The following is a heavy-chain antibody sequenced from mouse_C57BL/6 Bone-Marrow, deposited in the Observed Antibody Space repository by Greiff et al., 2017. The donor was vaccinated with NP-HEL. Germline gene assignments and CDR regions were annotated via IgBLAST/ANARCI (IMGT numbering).Heavy chain of an antibody. V-gene: IGHV1-85*01. J-gene: IGHJ1*03. Sequence: VKLMESGPELVKPGASVKLSCKASGYTFTSYDINWVKQRPGQGLEWIGWIYPRDGSTKYNEKFKGKATLTVDTSSSTAYMELHSLTSEDSAVYFCARGDYYYGSSWSDWYFDVWGTGTTVTVSS. CDR3: ARGDYYYGSSWSDWYFDV. CDR2: IYPRDGST. D-gene: IGHD1-1*01. CDR1: GYTFTSYD.